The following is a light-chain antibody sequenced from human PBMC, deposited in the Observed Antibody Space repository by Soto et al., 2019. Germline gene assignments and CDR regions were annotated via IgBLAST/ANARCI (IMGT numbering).Light chain of an antibody. J-gene: IGKJ1*01. CDR3: QQYGSSPRT. CDR2: GAS. Sequence: EIDLTQSPGTLSLSPGERATLSCRASQSVSSSYLAWYQQKPGQAPRLLIYGASSRATGIPDRFSGSGSGTDFTLTISRXEPEDFAVYYCQQYGSSPRTFGQGTKVDIK. V-gene: IGKV3-20*01. CDR1: QSVSSSY.